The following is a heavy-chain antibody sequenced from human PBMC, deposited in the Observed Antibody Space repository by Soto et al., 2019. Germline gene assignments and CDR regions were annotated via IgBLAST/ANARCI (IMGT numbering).Heavy chain of an antibody. Sequence: GGSLRLSCAASGFTFSSYAMTWVRQAPGKGLEWVSSISGSGDSTYYADSVKGRFTISRDNSKNTLYLQMNSLRAEDTAVYYCAKPYYGSGSSIHPFDYWGQGTLLTVSS. V-gene: IGHV3-23*01. D-gene: IGHD3-10*01. CDR1: GFTFSSYA. J-gene: IGHJ4*02. CDR3: AKPYYGSGSSIHPFDY. CDR2: ISGSGDST.